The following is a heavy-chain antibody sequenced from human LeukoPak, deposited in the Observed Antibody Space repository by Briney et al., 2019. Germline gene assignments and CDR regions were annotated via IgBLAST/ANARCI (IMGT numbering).Heavy chain of an antibody. V-gene: IGHV3-7*01. D-gene: IGHD4-17*01. CDR1: GFTFSSFW. Sequence: VGSLRLSCAASGFTFSSFWMSWVRQAPGKGLKGVANIKQDGSEKYYVDSVKGRFTISRDNAKNSLYLQMNSLRVDYATVYDSARYRPTTVTTGYQANYWGQGTLVTVSS. CDR3: ARYRPTTVTTGYQANY. CDR2: IKQDGSEK. J-gene: IGHJ4*02.